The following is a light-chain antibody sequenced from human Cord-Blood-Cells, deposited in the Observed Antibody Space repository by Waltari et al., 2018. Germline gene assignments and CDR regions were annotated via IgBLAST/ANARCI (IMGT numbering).Light chain of an antibody. Sequence: QSALTQPASVSGSPGPSIHIPCTGTTSDVGGFNYVSWYQQHPGKAPKLMIYDVSNRPSGVSNRFSGSKSGNTASLTISGLQAEDEADYYCSSYTSSSTVVFGGGTKLTVL. V-gene: IGLV2-14*01. CDR1: TSDVGGFNY. J-gene: IGLJ2*01. CDR2: DVS. CDR3: SSYTSSSTVV.